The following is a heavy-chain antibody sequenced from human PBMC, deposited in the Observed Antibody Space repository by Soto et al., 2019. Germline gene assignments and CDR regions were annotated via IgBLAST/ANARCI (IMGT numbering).Heavy chain of an antibody. D-gene: IGHD6-19*01. CDR3: AKDAPGTDGWYYFDY. CDR2: INANIGST. CDR1: GFTFSRHA. J-gene: IGHJ4*02. V-gene: IGHV3-23*01. Sequence: EVQLLESGGGLVQPGGSLRLSCAASGFTFSRHAMGWVRQAPGKGLEWVSLINANIGSTQYADSVKGRFTISRDNSKNTLYLQMNSLRAEDTAVYYCAKDAPGTDGWYYFDYWGQGTLVTVSS.